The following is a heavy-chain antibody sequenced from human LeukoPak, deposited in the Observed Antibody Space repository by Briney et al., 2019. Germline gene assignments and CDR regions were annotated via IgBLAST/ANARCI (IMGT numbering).Heavy chain of an antibody. CDR2: ITSSATFI. Sequence: GGSLRLSCTASGFSFSSYTMNWVRQAPGKGLEWISSITSSATFIYYADSVKGRFTISRDHAKNSLYLQMSSLRAEDTGVYYCARYCSSSRCLYYYHMDVWGKGTTVTVSS. D-gene: IGHD2-2*01. V-gene: IGHV3-21*01. J-gene: IGHJ6*03. CDR3: ARYCSSSRCLYYYHMDV. CDR1: GFSFSSYT.